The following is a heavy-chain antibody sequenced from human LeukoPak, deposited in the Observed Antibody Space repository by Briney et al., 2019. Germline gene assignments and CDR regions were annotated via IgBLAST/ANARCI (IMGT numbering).Heavy chain of an antibody. V-gene: IGHV4-59*08. J-gene: IGHJ1*01. CDR2: MYYSGST. D-gene: IGHD6-13*01. Sequence: SETLSLTCSVSGGSITGYYWTWIRQPPGKGLEWIGYMYYSGSTNYNPSFKSRVTISIDTSKNQVSLRLTSVTAADTAVYYCARQGTSTWAAEYFQLWGQGTLVTVSS. CDR1: GGSITGYY. CDR3: ARQGTSTWAAEYFQL.